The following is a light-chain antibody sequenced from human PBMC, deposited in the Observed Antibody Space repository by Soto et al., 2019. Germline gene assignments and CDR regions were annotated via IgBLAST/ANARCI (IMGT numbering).Light chain of an antibody. CDR1: QSISVY. V-gene: IGKV1-39*01. J-gene: IGKJ2*01. Sequence: DIQMTQSPSSLSVSIGDRITITCRSSQSISVYLNWYQKKPGTPPKLLIYAASNLQSGVPSRFIGRGSGTDFTLTISSLQPADFASYYCQQSYRIPYTFGQGTQLEI. CDR2: AAS. CDR3: QQSYRIPYT.